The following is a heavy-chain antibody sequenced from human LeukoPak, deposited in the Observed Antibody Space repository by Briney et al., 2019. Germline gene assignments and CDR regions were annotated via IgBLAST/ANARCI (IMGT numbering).Heavy chain of an antibody. V-gene: IGHV3-7*03. Sequence: GGSLRLSCAASGRTFGSYWMSWVRQAPGKGLEWVANIKEDGSEKHYVDSVKGRFTISRDNAENSLYLQMNSLRAEDTAVYYCARDMTMVGRYDPWGQGTLVTVSS. CDR3: ARDMTMVGRYDP. D-gene: IGHD4/OR15-4a*01. CDR1: GRTFGSYW. J-gene: IGHJ5*02. CDR2: IKEDGSEK.